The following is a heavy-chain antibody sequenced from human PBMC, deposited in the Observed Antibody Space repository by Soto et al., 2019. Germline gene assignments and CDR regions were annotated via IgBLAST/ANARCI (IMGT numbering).Heavy chain of an antibody. J-gene: IGHJ4*02. V-gene: IGHV3-48*01. CDR3: ARDGHSPMVKLDC. CDR2: IDSVGRTT. Sequence: EVQLVESGGGLVQPGGSLRLSCTASGFTFSYYSMNWVRQAPGKGLEWVSYIDSVGRTTHYADSGKGRFIISRDNAKASLYLQMNSLRAEDTAVYYCARDGHSPMVKLDCWGQGTLVTVSS. D-gene: IGHD5-18*01. CDR1: GFTFSYYS.